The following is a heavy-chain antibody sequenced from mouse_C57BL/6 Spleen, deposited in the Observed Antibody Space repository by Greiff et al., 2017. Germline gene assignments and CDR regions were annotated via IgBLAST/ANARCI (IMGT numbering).Heavy chain of an antibody. V-gene: IGHV3-6*01. CDR3: ASDDGYYVLDY. J-gene: IGHJ2*01. D-gene: IGHD2-3*01. Sequence: EVKLQESGPGLVKPSQSLSLTCSVTGYSITSGYYWNWIRQFPGNKLEWMSYISYDGSNNYNPSLKNRISITRDTSKNQFFLKLNSVTTEDTATYYCASDDGYYVLDYWGQGTTLTVAS. CDR2: ISYDGSN. CDR1: GYSITSGYY.